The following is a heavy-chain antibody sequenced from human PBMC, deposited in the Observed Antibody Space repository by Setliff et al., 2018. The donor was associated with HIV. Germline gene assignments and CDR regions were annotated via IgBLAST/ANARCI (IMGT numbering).Heavy chain of an antibody. D-gene: IGHD3-3*01. V-gene: IGHV4-39*01. J-gene: IGHJ3*02. CDR3: ARSKTFYDFWGGYYTHGAFKI. CDR2: IFYSGIT. Sequence: ASETLSLTCTVSGGSFTSRSYYWGWIRQPPGKGLEWIGSIFYSGITYYNPSLKSRVTISVDTSKNQSSLNLTSVTAADTAVYYCARSKTFYDFWGGYYTHGAFKIWGLGTMVTVSS. CDR1: GGSFTSRSYY.